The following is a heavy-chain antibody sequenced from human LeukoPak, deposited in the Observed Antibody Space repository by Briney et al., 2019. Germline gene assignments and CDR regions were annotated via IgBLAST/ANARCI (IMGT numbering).Heavy chain of an antibody. Sequence: GRSLRLSCAASGFTFSSYAMYWVRQAPGKGLEWVAVISYDGSNKYYADSVKGRFTISRDNSKNTLYLQMNSLRAEDTAVYYCARSRPATAILAHWGQGTLVTVSS. CDR2: ISYDGSNK. D-gene: IGHD2-2*02. CDR3: ARSRPATAILAH. CDR1: GFTFSSYA. V-gene: IGHV3-30-3*01. J-gene: IGHJ5*02.